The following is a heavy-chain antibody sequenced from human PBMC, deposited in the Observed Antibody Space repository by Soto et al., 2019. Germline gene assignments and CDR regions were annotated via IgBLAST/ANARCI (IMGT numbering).Heavy chain of an antibody. CDR3: ASMDGYAGRPGPY. J-gene: IGHJ4*02. CDR2: FYYSGST. Sequence: PSETLFLTRPVSGGPLSRGGYYLGWVRQHPGKGLEWIGYFYYSGSTYYNPSLKSRVTISVDTSKNQFSLKLSSVTAADTAVYYCASMDGYAGRPGPYWGQGTLVTVSS. D-gene: IGHD5-12*01. V-gene: IGHV4-31*03. CDR1: GGPLSRGGYY.